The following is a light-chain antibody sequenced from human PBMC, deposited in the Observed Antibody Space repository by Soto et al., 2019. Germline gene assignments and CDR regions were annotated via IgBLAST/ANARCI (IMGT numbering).Light chain of an antibody. J-gene: IGKJ1*01. CDR3: QQYNSYSPT. CDR1: QSISNW. CDR2: KAS. Sequence: DIQRTQSPSTLSASVGDRVAFACRASQSISNWLAWYQQKPGKAPKVLIYKASSLESGVPSRFSGSGSGTEFSLTISSLQPDDFATYYCQQYNSYSPTLGQGTKVDIK. V-gene: IGKV1-5*03.